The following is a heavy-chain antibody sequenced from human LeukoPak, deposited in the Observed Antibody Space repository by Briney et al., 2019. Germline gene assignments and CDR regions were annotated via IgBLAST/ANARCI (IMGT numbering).Heavy chain of an antibody. CDR1: GGSISSYY. CDR3: ARSWDGSWSVIDY. Sequence: SETLSLTCTVSGGSISSYYWSWIRQPPGKGLEWIGYIYYSGSTNYNPSLKSRVTISVDTSKNQFSLKLSSVTAADTAVYYCARSWDGSWSVIDYWGQGTLVTVSS. V-gene: IGHV4-59*01. J-gene: IGHJ4*02. CDR2: IYYSGST. D-gene: IGHD6-13*01.